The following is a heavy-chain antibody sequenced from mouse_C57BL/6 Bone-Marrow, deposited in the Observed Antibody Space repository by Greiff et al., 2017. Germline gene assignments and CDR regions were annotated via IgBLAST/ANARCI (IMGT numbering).Heavy chain of an antibody. D-gene: IGHD2-1*01. CDR1: GYTFTSYW. CDR3: ASYYGNSCCYFDV. J-gene: IGHJ1*03. Sequence: VQLQQPGAELVKPGASVKLSCKASGYTFTSYWMHWVKQRPGQGLEWIGMIHPNSGSTNYNEKFKSKATLTVDKSSSTAYMQLSSLTSEDSAVYYYASYYGNSCCYFDVWGTGTTVTVSS. V-gene: IGHV1-64*01. CDR2: IHPNSGST.